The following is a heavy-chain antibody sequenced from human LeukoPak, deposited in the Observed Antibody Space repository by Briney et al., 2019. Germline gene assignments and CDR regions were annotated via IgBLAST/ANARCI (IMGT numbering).Heavy chain of an antibody. V-gene: IGHV3-48*01. D-gene: IGHD3-10*01. Sequence: PGGSLRLSCAASGFTFSNYNMNWVRQAPGKGLEWISYISSSSNTIYYADSVKGRFTISRDNAKNSLYLQMNSLRAEDTAVYYCARDLGSGGPFLWYWGQGTLVTVSS. CDR2: ISSSSNTI. J-gene: IGHJ4*02. CDR3: ARDLGSGGPFLWY. CDR1: GFTFSNYN.